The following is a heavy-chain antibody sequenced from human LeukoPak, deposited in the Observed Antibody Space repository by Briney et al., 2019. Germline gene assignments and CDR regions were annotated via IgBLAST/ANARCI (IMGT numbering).Heavy chain of an antibody. D-gene: IGHD3-10*01. CDR2: MNPNSGNT. CDR1: GYTFTSYD. V-gene: IGHV1-8*01. CDR3: ARGYYYGSGSYFNY. Sequence: ASVKVSCKASGYTFTSYDINWVRQATGQGLERMGWMNPNSGNTGYAQKFQGRVTITRNTSISTAYMELSSLRSEDTAVYYCARGYYYGSGSYFNYWGQGTLVTVSS. J-gene: IGHJ4*02.